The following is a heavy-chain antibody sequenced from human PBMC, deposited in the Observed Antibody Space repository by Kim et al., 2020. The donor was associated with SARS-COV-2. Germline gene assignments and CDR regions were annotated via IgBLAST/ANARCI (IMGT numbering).Heavy chain of an antibody. J-gene: IGHJ4*02. Sequence: KNYVVYMKVRFTIPRDNAKNALYLQMNSLRVEDTAVYYCAGGGYSNFDFWGQGTLVTVSS. D-gene: IGHD2-21*01. V-gene: IGHV3-11*06. CDR2: K. CDR3: AGGGYSNFDF.